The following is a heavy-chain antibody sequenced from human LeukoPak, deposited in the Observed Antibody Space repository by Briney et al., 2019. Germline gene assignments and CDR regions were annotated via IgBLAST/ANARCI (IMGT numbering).Heavy chain of an antibody. CDR2: ISAYNGNT. CDR3: AVDGPYCGSDCYPQAKYFDY. Sequence: ASVKVSCKASGYTFTSYGISWVRQAPGQPLEWLGWISAYNGNTNYAQKLQGRVTMTTDTSTSTAYMELRSLRSDDTAVYYCAVDGPYCGSDCYPQAKYFDYWGPGTLVTVSS. V-gene: IGHV1-18*01. J-gene: IGHJ4*02. D-gene: IGHD2-21*02. CDR1: GYTFTSYG.